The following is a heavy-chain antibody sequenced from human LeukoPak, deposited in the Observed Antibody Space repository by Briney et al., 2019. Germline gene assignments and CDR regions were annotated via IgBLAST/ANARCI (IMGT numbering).Heavy chain of an antibody. J-gene: IGHJ4*02. D-gene: IGHD6-19*01. CDR2: ISCDGSNK. CDR1: GFTFSSYA. V-gene: IGHV3-30*18. Sequence: PGRSLRLSCAPSGFTFSSYAMHWVRQAPGKGLEWVAVISCDGSNKYYADSVKGRFTISRDNSKNTLYLQMNSLRAEDTAVYYCAKDSYQYSSATNWGQGTLVTVSS. CDR3: AKDSYQYSSATN.